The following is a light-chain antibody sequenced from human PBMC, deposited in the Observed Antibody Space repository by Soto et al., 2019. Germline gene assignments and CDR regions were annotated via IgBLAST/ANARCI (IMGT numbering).Light chain of an antibody. CDR1: QSVSSY. CDR3: QQRRHSPRGT. CDR2: DAS. Sequence: EIVLTQSPATLSLSPGERATLSCRASQSVSSYLAWYQQKPGQAPRLLIYDASNRATGIPARFSGSGSGTDFTLTISSLEPEDFAVYYCQQRRHSPRGTFGQGTKVDIK. J-gene: IGKJ1*01. V-gene: IGKV3-11*01.